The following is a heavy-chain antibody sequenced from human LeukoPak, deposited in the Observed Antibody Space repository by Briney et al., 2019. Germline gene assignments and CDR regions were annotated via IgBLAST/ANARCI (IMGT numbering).Heavy chain of an antibody. V-gene: IGHV3-23*01. CDR1: GFTFSSYG. CDR3: ANDKGGYYAWAIDV. J-gene: IGHJ3*01. Sequence: GGTLRLSCAASGFTFSSYGMSWVRQAPGKGLEWVSAISGSGGSTYYADSVKGRFTISRDNSKNTLYLQMNSLRAEDTAVYYCANDKGGYYAWAIDVWGQGTMVTVSS. CDR2: ISGSGGST. D-gene: IGHD2/OR15-2a*01.